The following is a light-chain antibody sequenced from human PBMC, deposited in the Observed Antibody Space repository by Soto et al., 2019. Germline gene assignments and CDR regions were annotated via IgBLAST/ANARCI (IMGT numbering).Light chain of an antibody. V-gene: IGKV3-11*01. Sequence: EIVLTQSPATLSLSPGERATLSCRASQSVSSYLAWYQQRPGQAPRLLIYDASKRATGISARFSGSESGTDFTLTISSLEPEDFAVYYCQQCGNSPPGPLTFGGGTKVEIK. CDR2: DAS. CDR1: QSVSSY. J-gene: IGKJ4*01. CDR3: QQCGNSPPGPLT.